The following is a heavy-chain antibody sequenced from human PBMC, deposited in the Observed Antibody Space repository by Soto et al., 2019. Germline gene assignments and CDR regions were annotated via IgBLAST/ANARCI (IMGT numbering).Heavy chain of an antibody. J-gene: IGHJ4*02. Sequence: LSDTWSVADGSSYGIGYYRGRKRQPPGRGLEWIGNIDYNGVTYSNPSLKSRVTISRDTSKNQFSLKLTSVTAADTALYYCGKVLVGATGHTASDSRGPGTLVPVSS. V-gene: IGHV4-39*01. D-gene: IGHD2-15*01. CDR2: IDYNGVT. CDR1: DGSSYGIGYY. CDR3: GKVLVGATGHTASDS.